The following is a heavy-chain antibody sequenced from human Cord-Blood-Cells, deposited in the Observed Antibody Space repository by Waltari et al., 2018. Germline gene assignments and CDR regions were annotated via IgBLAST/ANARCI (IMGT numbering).Heavy chain of an antibody. V-gene: IGHV3-30*02. CDR1: GFPFSSYG. D-gene: IGHD5-12*01. Sequence: QVQLVESGGGVVQPGGSMRLSCEASGFPFSSYGMPCVRQAPGKGLEWVAFIRYDGSNKYYADSVKGRFTISRDNSKNTLYLQMNSLRAEDTAVYYCAGNSGYDTAFDYWGQGTLVTVSS. CDR2: IRYDGSNK. CDR3: AGNSGYDTAFDY. J-gene: IGHJ4*02.